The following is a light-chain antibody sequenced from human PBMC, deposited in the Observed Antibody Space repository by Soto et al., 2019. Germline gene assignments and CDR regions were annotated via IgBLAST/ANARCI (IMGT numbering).Light chain of an antibody. CDR3: QQYGSSGT. J-gene: IGKJ1*01. V-gene: IGKV3-20*01. CDR2: GAS. CDR1: QSVGSDY. Sequence: EILLTQSPCTLSLSPGERATLSCRASQSVGSDYLAWYQQKPGQAPSLLIYGASNRATGIQDRFSGSGSGTDFTLTISRLEPEDLAVYYCQQYGSSGTFGQGTRWIS.